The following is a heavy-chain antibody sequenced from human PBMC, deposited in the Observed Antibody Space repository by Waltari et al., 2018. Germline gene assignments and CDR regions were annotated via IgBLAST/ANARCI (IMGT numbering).Heavy chain of an antibody. CDR2: VIPICGTA. CDR1: GGTFSSYA. V-gene: IGHV1-69*13. J-gene: IGHJ3*02. CDR3: ARRYSSHVDAFDI. Sequence: QVQLVQSGAEVKKPGSSVKVSCKASGGTFSSYAISWVRQAPGQGLEWMGGVIPICGTANYAQKCQGRVTITADESTSTAYMELSSLRSEDTAVYYCARRYSSHVDAFDIWGQGTMVTVSS. D-gene: IGHD6-13*01.